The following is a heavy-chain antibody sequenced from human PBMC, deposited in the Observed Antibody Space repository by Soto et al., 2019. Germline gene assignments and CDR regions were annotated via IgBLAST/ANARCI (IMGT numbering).Heavy chain of an antibody. J-gene: IGHJ3*02. CDR1: GYTFTSYD. D-gene: IGHD2-8*01. V-gene: IGHV1-8*01. CDR2: MNPNSGNT. CDR3: ASFGNMVYQGAFDI. Sequence: QVQLVQSGAEVKKPGASVKVSCKASGYTFTSYDINWVRQATGQGLEWMGWMNPNSGNTGYAQKFQGRVTMTGNTSISTAYMELSSLRSEDTAVYYCASFGNMVYQGAFDIWGQGTMVTVSS.